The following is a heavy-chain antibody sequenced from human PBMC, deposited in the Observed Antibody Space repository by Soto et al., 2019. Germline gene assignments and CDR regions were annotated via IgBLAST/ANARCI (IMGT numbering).Heavy chain of an antibody. CDR1: GFTFSSYA. CDR2: ISYDGGNK. Sequence: QVQLVESGGGVVQPGRSLRLSCAASGFTFSSYAMHWVRQAPGKGLEWVAVISYDGGNKYYADSVKGRFTISRDNSKNTLYLQMNSLRAEDTAVYYCARDRIAVAGTRPYYYYGMDVWGQGTTVTVSS. CDR3: ARDRIAVAGTRPYYYYGMDV. D-gene: IGHD6-19*01. V-gene: IGHV3-30-3*01. J-gene: IGHJ6*02.